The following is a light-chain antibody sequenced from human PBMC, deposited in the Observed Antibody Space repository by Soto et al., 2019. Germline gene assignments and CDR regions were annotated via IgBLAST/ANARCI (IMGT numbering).Light chain of an antibody. V-gene: IGKV4-1*01. Sequence: IVLSQSPDSLAVSLGERATINCKSSQSVLYSSNNKNYLAWYQQKPGQPPKLLIYWASTRESGVPDRFSGSGSGTDFTLTISSLQAEDVAVYYCQQYNSYSRTFGQGTKVDI. CDR1: QSVLYSSNNKNY. CDR2: WAS. J-gene: IGKJ1*01. CDR3: QQYNSYSRT.